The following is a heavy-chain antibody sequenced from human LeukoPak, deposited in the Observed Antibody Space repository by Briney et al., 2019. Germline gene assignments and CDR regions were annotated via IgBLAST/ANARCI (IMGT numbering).Heavy chain of an antibody. J-gene: IGHJ4*02. CDR2: IYHSGSI. V-gene: IGHV4-4*02. Sequence: SETLSLTCAVSGGSISSSNWWSWVRQPPGKGLEWIGEIYHSGSINYNPSLKSRVTISVDKSKNQFSLKLSSVTAADTAVYYCARWDYGSGSYKWDYWGQGTLVTVSS. CDR3: ARWDYGSGSYKWDY. CDR1: GGSISSSNW. D-gene: IGHD3-10*01.